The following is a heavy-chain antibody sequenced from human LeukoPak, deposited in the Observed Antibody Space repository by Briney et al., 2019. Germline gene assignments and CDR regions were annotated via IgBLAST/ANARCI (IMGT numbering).Heavy chain of an antibody. CDR1: GYTFTGYY. CDR3: ARDHCSSTSCYGNVDY. J-gene: IGHJ4*02. Sequence: ASVKVSCKASGYTFTGYYMHWVRQAPGQGLEWMGWINPNSGGTNYAQKFQGRVTMTRDTSISTAYMELSRLRSEDTAVYYCARDHCSSTSCYGNVDYWGQGTLVTVSS. CDR2: INPNSGGT. D-gene: IGHD2-2*01. V-gene: IGHV1-2*02.